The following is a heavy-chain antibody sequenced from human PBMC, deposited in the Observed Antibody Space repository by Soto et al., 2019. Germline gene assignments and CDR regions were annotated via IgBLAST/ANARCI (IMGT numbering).Heavy chain of an antibody. D-gene: IGHD6-19*01. CDR3: ARRGSGWSLGDYYFDY. J-gene: IGHJ4*02. CDR2: IYPGDSDT. V-gene: IGHV5-51*01. Sequence: GESLKISCKGSGYSFTSYWIGWVRQMPGKGLEWMGIIYPGDSDTKYSPSFQGQVTISADKSISTAYLQWSSLKASDTAMFYCARRGSGWSLGDYYFDYWGQGTLVTVSS. CDR1: GYSFTSYW.